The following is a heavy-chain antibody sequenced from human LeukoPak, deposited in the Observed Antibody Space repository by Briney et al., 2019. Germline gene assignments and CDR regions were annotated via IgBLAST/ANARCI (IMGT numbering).Heavy chain of an antibody. J-gene: IGHJ4*02. CDR1: GGSFSGYY. V-gene: IGHV4-34*01. D-gene: IGHD3-9*01. Sequence: SETLSLTCAVYGGSFSGYYWSWIRQPPGKGLEWIGEINHSGSTNYNPSLKSRVTIPVDTSKNQFSLKLSSVTAADTAVYYCAREWILTSYDYWGQGTLVTVSS. CDR3: AREWILTSYDY. CDR2: INHSGST.